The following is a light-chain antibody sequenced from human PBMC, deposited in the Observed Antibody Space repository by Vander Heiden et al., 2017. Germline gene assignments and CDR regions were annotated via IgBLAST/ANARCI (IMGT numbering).Light chain of an antibody. V-gene: IGLV1-51*02. CDR1: SSNIGNNY. J-gene: IGLJ2*01. CDR2: ENN. CDR3: ATWDSSLSAVV. Sequence: QSVLTQPPSVSATPGKKVTISCSGSSSNIGNNYVSWYQQLPGTAPKLLIYENNKRPSGIPDRFSGSKSGTSATLGITGLQTGDEADYYCATWDSSLSAVVLGGGTKLTVL.